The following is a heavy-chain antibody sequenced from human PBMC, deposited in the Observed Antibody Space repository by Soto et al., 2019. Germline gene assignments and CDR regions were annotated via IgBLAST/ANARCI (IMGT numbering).Heavy chain of an antibody. Sequence: EVQLLESGGGLVQPGGSLRLSCAASGFTFRSYAMNWVRQAPGTGLEWISGMSGSGGSTYYADALRGRFTISGDNSKNTLYLQVSSLRAEDTAVYSFVNEGGNYSRGGINSGSGGQGTIVTVSS. J-gene: IGHJ1*01. CDR2: MSGSGGST. D-gene: IGHD1-7*01. CDR1: GFTFRSYA. V-gene: IGHV3-23*01. CDR3: VNEGGNYSRGGINSGS.